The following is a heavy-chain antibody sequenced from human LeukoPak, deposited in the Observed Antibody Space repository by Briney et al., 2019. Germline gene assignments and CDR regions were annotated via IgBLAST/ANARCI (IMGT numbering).Heavy chain of an antibody. CDR2: INHSGST. CDR3: ARQGGAFDI. V-gene: IGHV4-34*01. D-gene: IGHD1-26*01. CDR1: GFTFSSYA. Sequence: LRLSCAASGFTFSSYAMSWVRQAAGKGLEWIGEINHSGSTNYNPSLKSRVTISVDTSKNQFSLKLSSVTAADTAVYYCARQGGAFDIWGQGTMVTVSS. J-gene: IGHJ3*02.